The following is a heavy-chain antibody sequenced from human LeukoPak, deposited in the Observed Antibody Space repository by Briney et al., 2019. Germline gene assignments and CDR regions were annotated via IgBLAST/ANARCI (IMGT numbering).Heavy chain of an antibody. D-gene: IGHD3-22*01. CDR1: GFTFSNAW. V-gene: IGHV3-15*01. J-gene: IGHJ4*02. CDR3: TKNYYDTSGSLFY. CDR2: IKTKTDGATT. Sequence: GGSLRLSCAASGFTFSNAWMGWVRQAPGKGLEWVGRIKTKTDGATTDCGTPVKGRFTISRDDSENTLYLQMNSLKTEDTAVYFCTKNYYDTSGSLFYWGQGTLVTVSS.